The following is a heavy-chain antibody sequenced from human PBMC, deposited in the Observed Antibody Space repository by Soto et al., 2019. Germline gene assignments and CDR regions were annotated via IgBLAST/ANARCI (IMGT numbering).Heavy chain of an antibody. J-gene: IGHJ4*02. CDR3: ARVRQYSTGHSYGSHFDY. Sequence: SQTLSLTCAISGDSVSSNSAAWNWIRQSPSRGLEWLGRTYYRSKWYNDYAVSVKSRITINPDTSKNQFSLQLNSVTPEDTAVYYCARVRQYSTGHSYGSHFDYWVQGTLVTVSS. CDR2: TYYRSKWYN. V-gene: IGHV6-1*01. D-gene: IGHD5-18*01. CDR1: GDSVSSNSAA.